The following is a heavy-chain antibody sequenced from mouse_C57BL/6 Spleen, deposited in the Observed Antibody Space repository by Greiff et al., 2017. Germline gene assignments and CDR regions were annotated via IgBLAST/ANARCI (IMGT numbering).Heavy chain of an antibody. V-gene: IGHV1-26*01. J-gene: IGHJ2*01. CDR1: GYTFTDYY. CDR2: INPNNGGT. CDR3: ARSGNWYFDY. D-gene: IGHD4-1*01. Sequence: VQLQQSGPELVKPGASVKISCKASGYTFTDYYMNWVKQSHGKSLEWIGDINPNNGGTSYNQKFKGKATLTVDKSSSTAYMELRSLTSEDSAVYYCARSGNWYFDYWGQGTTLTVSS.